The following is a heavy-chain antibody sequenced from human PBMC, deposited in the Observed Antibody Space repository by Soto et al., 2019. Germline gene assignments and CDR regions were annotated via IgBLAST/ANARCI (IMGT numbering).Heavy chain of an antibody. CDR3: AKDLGLGGGSCYGE. CDR1: GFTFSSYA. V-gene: IGHV3-23*01. Sequence: EVQLLESGGGVVQPGGSLRLSCAAAGFTFSSYAMGWIRQAPGKGLECVAAISGSGENTYHPGSVKGRFTISRDNPKNTLVLQMNSRRAEDSAVYYCAKDLGLGGGSCYGEWGKATLVTVSS. D-gene: IGHD2-15*01. CDR2: ISGSGENT. J-gene: IGHJ4*02.